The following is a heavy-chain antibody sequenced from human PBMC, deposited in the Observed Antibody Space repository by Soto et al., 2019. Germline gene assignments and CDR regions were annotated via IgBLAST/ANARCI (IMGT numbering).Heavy chain of an antibody. Sequence: QVQLVESGGGVVQPGDSLRLSCAASGFMFSGYGMHWIRQAPGKGLEWVAVISHDGSGKYYGDSVKGQCTVSRDNSNNTLFLQIDSLRAEDTAVYYCAKLVGGVKAIGAPGDWLDPWGQGTLVTVSS. J-gene: IGHJ5*02. CDR2: ISHDGSGK. CDR3: AKLVGGVKAIGAPGDWLDP. D-gene: IGHD3-3*01. V-gene: IGHV3-30*18. CDR1: GFMFSGYG.